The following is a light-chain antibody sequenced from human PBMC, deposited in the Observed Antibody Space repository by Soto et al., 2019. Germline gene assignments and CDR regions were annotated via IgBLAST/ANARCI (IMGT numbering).Light chain of an antibody. CDR3: HQYYTTPWT. Sequence: DIVMTQSPDSLAVSLGERATIDCKSSQSLLYSSNNKNYLAWYQQKPGQPPKLLIYWASTRESGVPDRFSGSGSGTDFTLTISSLQAEDVVVYYCHQYYTTPWTFGQGTKVEVK. V-gene: IGKV4-1*01. J-gene: IGKJ1*01. CDR2: WAS. CDR1: QSLLYSSNNKNY.